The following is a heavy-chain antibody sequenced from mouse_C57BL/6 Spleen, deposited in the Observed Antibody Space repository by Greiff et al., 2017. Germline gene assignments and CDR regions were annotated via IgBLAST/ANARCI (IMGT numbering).Heavy chain of an antibody. Sequence: QVQLQQPGAELVMPGASVKLSCKASGYTFTSYWMHWVKQRPGQGLEWIGEIDPSDSYTNYTQKFKGKSTLTVDTSSSTAYMQLSSLTSEYSAVYYCASYYYGSPHFDYWGQGTTLTVSS. CDR1: GYTFTSYW. J-gene: IGHJ2*01. V-gene: IGHV1-69*01. D-gene: IGHD1-1*01. CDR2: IDPSDSYT. CDR3: ASYYYGSPHFDY.